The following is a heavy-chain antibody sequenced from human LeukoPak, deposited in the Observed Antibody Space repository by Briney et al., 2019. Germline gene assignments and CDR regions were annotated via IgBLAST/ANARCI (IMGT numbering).Heavy chain of an antibody. CDR1: GFTFSSYA. J-gene: IGHJ4*02. CDR3: AAPSVNYYDISGYPDY. D-gene: IGHD3-22*01. V-gene: IGHV3-23*01. CDR2: ISGSGGST. Sequence: GGSLRLSCAASGFTFSSYAMSWVRQAPGKGLEWVSAISGSGGSTYYADSVKGRFTISRDNSKNTLYLQMNSLRAEDTAVYYCAAPSVNYYDISGYPDYWGQGTLVTVSS.